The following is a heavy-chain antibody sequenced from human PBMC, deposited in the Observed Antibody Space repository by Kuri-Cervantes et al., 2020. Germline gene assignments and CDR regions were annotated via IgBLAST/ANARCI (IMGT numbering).Heavy chain of an antibody. CDR2: IYYSGST. J-gene: IGHJ3*02. V-gene: IGHV4-59*06. D-gene: IGHD6-6*01. CDR1: GGSINNYY. CDR3: ARDPGGQLADDAFDI. Sequence: ESLKISCTVSGGSINNYYWSWIRLPPGKGLEWIGYIYYSGSTYYNPSLKSRVTISVDTSKNQFSLKLSSVTAADTAVYYCARDPGGQLADDAFDIWGQGTMVTVSS.